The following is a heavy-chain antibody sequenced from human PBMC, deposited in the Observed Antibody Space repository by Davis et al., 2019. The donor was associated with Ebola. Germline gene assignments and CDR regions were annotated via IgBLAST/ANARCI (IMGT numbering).Heavy chain of an antibody. Sequence: GESPMPPRKSPGYSFPSYWFGRVRQMPGHGLEWMGIIYPCDSDTIYSPSFQGQVTNSADKSISTAYLQWSSLKASDTAMYYCARTAVARGRGPFDIWGQGTMVTVSS. D-gene: IGHD6-19*01. CDR2: IYPCDSDT. V-gene: IGHV5-51*01. CDR1: GYSFPSYW. CDR3: ARTAVARGRGPFDI. J-gene: IGHJ3*02.